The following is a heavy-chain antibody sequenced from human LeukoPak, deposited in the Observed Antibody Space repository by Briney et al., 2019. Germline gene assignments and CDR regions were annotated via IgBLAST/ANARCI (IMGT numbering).Heavy chain of an antibody. CDR1: GFTFSSYS. Sequence: PGGSLRLSCAASGFTFSSYSMNWVRQAPGKGLEWVSSTSSSSSYIYYADSVKGRFTISRDNAKNSLYLQMNSLRAEDTAVYYCARAVVAAAGRGAFDIWGQGTMVTVSS. CDR2: TSSSSSYI. V-gene: IGHV3-21*01. D-gene: IGHD6-13*01. CDR3: ARAVVAAAGRGAFDI. J-gene: IGHJ3*02.